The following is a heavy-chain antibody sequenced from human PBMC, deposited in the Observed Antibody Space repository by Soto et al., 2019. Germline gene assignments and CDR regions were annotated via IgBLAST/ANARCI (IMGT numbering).Heavy chain of an antibody. D-gene: IGHD6-6*01. Sequence: EVQLLESGGGLVQRGGSLRLSCAASGFPFSSYVMSWVRQAPGKGLEWVAGISGGGSNTFYADSVKGRFTISRDNSKNTILLQMTSLGAEDTAIYYCAKDSNKYSSSLRGRYFDYWGQGIGVTVSS. CDR2: ISGGGSNT. J-gene: IGHJ4*02. CDR3: AKDSNKYSSSLRGRYFDY. V-gene: IGHV3-23*01. CDR1: GFPFSSYV.